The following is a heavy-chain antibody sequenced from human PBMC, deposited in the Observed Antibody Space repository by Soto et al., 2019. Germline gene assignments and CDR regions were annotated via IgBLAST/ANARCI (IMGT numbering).Heavy chain of an antibody. V-gene: IGHV3-11*06. Sequence: PGGSLRLSCAASGFIFSGYVMSWVRRAPGKGLEWVSYISSSSSYTHYADSVAGRFTLSRDNAKKSLYLQMNSLRADDTAVYYCAREFWSGSYTDYYGMDVWGQGTTVTVSS. D-gene: IGHD3-3*01. J-gene: IGHJ6*02. CDR2: ISSSSSYT. CDR1: GFIFSGYV. CDR3: AREFWSGSYTDYYGMDV.